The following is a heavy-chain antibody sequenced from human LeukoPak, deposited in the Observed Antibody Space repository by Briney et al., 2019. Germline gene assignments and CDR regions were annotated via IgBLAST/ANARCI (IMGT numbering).Heavy chain of an antibody. CDR1: GGSISSYY. D-gene: IGHD2-2*02. CDR2: IYYSGST. CDR3: ARLYVPAAILRFGFGWFDP. J-gene: IGHJ5*02. V-gene: IGHV4-59*08. Sequence: SETLSLTCTVSGGSISSYYWSRIRQPPGKGLEWIGYIYYSGSTNYNPSLKSRVTISVDTSKNQFSLKLSSVTAADTAVYYCARLYVPAAILRFGFGWFDPWGQGTLVTVSS.